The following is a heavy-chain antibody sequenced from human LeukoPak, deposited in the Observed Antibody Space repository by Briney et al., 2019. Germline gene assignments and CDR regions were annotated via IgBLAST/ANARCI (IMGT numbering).Heavy chain of an antibody. Sequence: GGSLRLSCSPSGFTFSTYAMSWVRQAPGKGLEWVSVISASGRSTYYADSVKGRFTISRDNSKNTLYLQMNSLRAEDTAVYYCAKFYVVVAATSDYWGQGTLVTVSS. V-gene: IGHV3-23*01. CDR2: ISASGRST. D-gene: IGHD2-15*01. CDR3: AKFYVVVAATSDY. J-gene: IGHJ4*02. CDR1: GFTFSTYA.